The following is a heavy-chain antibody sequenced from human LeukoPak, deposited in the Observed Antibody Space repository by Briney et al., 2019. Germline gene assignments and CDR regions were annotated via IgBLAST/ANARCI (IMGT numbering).Heavy chain of an antibody. D-gene: IGHD3-9*01. V-gene: IGHV3-23*01. Sequence: GGSLRLSCAASGFTFSSYAMSWVRQAPGKGLEWVSAISGSGGSTYYADSVKGRFTISRDNAKNSLYLQMNSLRAEDTAVYFCARGYFDWLFYYWGQGTLVTVSS. CDR1: GFTFSSYA. CDR3: ARGYFDWLFYY. CDR2: ISGSGGST. J-gene: IGHJ4*02.